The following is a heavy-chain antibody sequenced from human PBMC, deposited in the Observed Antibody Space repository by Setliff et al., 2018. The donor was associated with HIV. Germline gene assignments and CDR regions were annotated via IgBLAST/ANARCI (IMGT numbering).Heavy chain of an antibody. V-gene: IGHV4-39*01. Sequence: LSLTCTVSGGSLTSSSYYWGWIRQPPGKGLEWLGLVYYRGITFYSPSLKSPVTISIDTSKSQFSLRLSSVTAADTAVYYCARESLNLGELSSNPDASDIWGQGTMVTVSS. CDR3: ARESLNLGELSSNPDASDI. CDR2: VYYRGIT. J-gene: IGHJ3*02. D-gene: IGHD3-16*02. CDR1: GGSLTSSSYY.